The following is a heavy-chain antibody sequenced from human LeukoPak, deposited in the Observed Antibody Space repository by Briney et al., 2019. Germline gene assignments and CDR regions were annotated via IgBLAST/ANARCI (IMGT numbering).Heavy chain of an antibody. CDR2: ISSSSRFI. CDR1: GFTFSDSY. J-gene: IGHJ2*01. V-gene: IGHV3-21*01. CDR3: ARAVYCSGGGCFWYFDL. D-gene: IGHD2-15*01. Sequence: PGGSLRLSCAASGFTFSDSYMTWVRQAPGKGLEWVSLISSSSRFIYYGDSVKGRFTISRDNAKKSLYLQMNSLRAEDTAVYYCARAVYCSGGGCFWYFDLWGRGTLVTVSS.